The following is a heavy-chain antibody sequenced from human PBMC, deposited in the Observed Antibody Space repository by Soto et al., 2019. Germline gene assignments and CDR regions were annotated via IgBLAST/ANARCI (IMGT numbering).Heavy chain of an antibody. CDR1: GYTFTSHD. J-gene: IGHJ5*02. CDR3: ASDMSTT. Sequence: QVQLVQSGAEVKKPWASVKVSCKASGYTFTSHDITWMRQTTGQGLEWMGWMNPNSGHTNYAHKFQGRVTMTRDTSISTAYMELTNLRSEDTAIYYCASDMSTTWGQGTLVTVSS. CDR2: MNPNSGHT. D-gene: IGHD3-16*01. V-gene: IGHV1-8*01.